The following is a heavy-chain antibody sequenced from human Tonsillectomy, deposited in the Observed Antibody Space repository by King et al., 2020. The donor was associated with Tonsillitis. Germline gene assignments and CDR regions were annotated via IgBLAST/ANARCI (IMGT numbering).Heavy chain of an antibody. CDR1: GGSFSGYY. D-gene: IGHD3-10*01. Sequence: VQLQQWGAGLLKPSETLSLTCAVYGGSFSGYYWSWIRQPPGKGLEWIGEINHSGSTNYNPSLKSRVTISVDTSKNQFSLNLSSVTAADTAVYYCARGPARTPQLLWFGESFDYWGQGTLVTVSS. CDR2: INHSGST. CDR3: ARGPARTPQLLWFGESFDY. V-gene: IGHV4-34*01. J-gene: IGHJ4*02.